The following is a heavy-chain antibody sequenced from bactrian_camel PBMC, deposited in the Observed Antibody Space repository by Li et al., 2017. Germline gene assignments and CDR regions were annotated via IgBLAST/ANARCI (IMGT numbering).Heavy chain of an antibody. Sequence: HVQLVESGGGSVQAGGSLRLSCTASDLNFVNADWRWYRQAPGNVCELVAQVDSITGNTNYRDSVKGRFTISQDNDKNTLYLQMNSLAPEDTAVYYCIRDPYPYHNAPADDVERSDFGYRGQGTQVTVS. D-gene: IGHD6*01. CDR3: IRDPYPYHNAPADDVERSDFGY. J-gene: IGHJ6*01. CDR2: DSITGNT. V-gene: IGHV3S55*01. CDR1: DLNFVNAD.